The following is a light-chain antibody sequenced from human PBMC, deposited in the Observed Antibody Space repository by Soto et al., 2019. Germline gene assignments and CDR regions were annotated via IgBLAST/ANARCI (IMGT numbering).Light chain of an antibody. J-gene: IGKJ1*01. V-gene: IGKV1-39*01. CDR1: QSISSY. CDR2: GAS. Sequence: DIQMTQSPSSLSASVGDRVTITCRASQSISSYLNWYQQKPGKGPKLLIYGASSLQSGVPSRFSGSGSGTDFTLTISSLQPEDFVTYCCQQSYSTPWTFGQGTKVEIK. CDR3: QQSYSTPWT.